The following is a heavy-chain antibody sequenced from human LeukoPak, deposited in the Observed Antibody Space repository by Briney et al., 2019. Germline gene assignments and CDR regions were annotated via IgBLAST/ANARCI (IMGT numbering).Heavy chain of an antibody. V-gene: IGHV3-48*04. CDR1: GFTFSDYN. D-gene: IGHD4-17*01. J-gene: IGHJ4*02. CDR3: ARVADGDYGLEYFDY. CDR2: ISSGSSTI. Sequence: GGSLRLSCAASGFTFSDYNMNWVRQAPGKGLEWASYISSGSSTIDYADSVKGRFTISRDNTKNSLFLQMNGLRADDTAVYYCARVADGDYGLEYFDYWGQGTLVTVSS.